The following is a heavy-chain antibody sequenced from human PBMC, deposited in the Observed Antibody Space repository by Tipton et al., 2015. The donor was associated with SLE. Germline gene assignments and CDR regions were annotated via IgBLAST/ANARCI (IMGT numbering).Heavy chain of an antibody. CDR2: INHSGGT. D-gene: IGHD6-19*01. J-gene: IGHJ4*02. CDR1: GGSFSGYY. CDR3: ARDVGDSSGSYFDY. Sequence: TLSLTCAVYGGSFSGYYCSWIRQPPGKGLEWIGEINHSGGTNYNPSLKSRVTISVDRSKNQFSLKLSSVTAADTAVYYCARDVGDSSGSYFDYWGQGTLVTVSS. V-gene: IGHV4-34*01.